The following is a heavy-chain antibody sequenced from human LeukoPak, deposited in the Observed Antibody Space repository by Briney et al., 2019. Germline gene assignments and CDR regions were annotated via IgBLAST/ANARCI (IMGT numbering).Heavy chain of an antibody. CDR1: GFAFSSYA. CDR2: LSGSGGSP. CDR3: ANALGGGNTWYYFDC. Sequence: GGSLRLSCAASGFAFSSYAMSWVRQAPGKGLEWASSLSGSGGSPNYANSVKGRFTISRDNSKNTLYLQMNSLRAEDTAVYYCANALGGGNTWYYFDCWGQGTLVTVSS. J-gene: IGHJ4*02. D-gene: IGHD6-13*01. V-gene: IGHV3-23*01.